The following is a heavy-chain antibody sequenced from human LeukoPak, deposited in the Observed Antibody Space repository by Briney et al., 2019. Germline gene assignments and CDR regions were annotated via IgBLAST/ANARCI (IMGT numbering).Heavy chain of an antibody. CDR2: ISSSGSTI. CDR1: GFTFSSYE. V-gene: IGHV3-48*03. Sequence: GGSLRLSCAASGFTFSSYEMNWVRQAPGKGLEWVSYISSSGSTIYYADSVKGRFTISRDNAKNSLYLQMNSLRAEDTAVYYCARGDPWGWLQAGLAFDYWGQGTLVTVSS. J-gene: IGHJ4*02. D-gene: IGHD5-24*01. CDR3: ARGDPWGWLQAGLAFDY.